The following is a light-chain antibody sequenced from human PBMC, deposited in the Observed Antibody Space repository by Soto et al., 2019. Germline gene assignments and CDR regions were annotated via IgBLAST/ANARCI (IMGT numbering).Light chain of an antibody. V-gene: IGKV3-15*01. J-gene: IGKJ1*01. CDR2: GAS. CDR3: QHSSAWRLP. Sequence: EIVMTQSPATLSVSPGEGATLSCRASQSISSKLAWYQQKPGQAPRLLIYGASTRATGVPARFSGSGSGTEFPLTIGSLQSEDLAVYYCQHSSAWRLPFGQATKVEIK. CDR1: QSISSK.